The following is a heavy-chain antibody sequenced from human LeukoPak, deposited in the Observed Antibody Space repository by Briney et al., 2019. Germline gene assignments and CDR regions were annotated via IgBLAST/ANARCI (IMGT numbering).Heavy chain of an antibody. CDR2: ISYDGSNK. J-gene: IGHJ6*02. Sequence: ALRLPCAAFEFTFISYAMHAIRQAPGTGLDWVAVISYDGSNKYYEDSVKSRFTISRDNSKTTRYLQMNSLRAEDTAVYYCAREVGVLRFLEWQNGMDVWGQGTTVTVSS. CDR1: EFTFISYA. D-gene: IGHD3-3*01. V-gene: IGHV3-30*04. CDR3: AREVGVLRFLEWQNGMDV.